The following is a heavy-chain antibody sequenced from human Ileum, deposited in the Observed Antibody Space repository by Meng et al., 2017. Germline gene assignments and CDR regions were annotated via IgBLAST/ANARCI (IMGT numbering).Heavy chain of an antibody. CDR3: ARGAIGTRPFDY. V-gene: IGHV4-4*02. CDR1: GDSISTNW. Sequence: QVQLEESGPGLVKPSGTLSLTCAVSGDSISTNWWNWVRQPPGKGLEWIGEIYHSGAFNYNPSLRSRVTISADKSKNQLSLKLGSLTAADTAVYYCARGAIGTRPFDYWGQGTLVTVSS. J-gene: IGHJ4*02. CDR2: IYHSGAF. D-gene: IGHD2-21*01.